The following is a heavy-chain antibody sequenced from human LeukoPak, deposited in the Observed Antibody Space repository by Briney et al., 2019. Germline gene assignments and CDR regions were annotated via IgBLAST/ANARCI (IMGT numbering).Heavy chain of an antibody. D-gene: IGHD3-3*01. J-gene: IGHJ4*02. CDR2: IIPVLDMA. Sequence: SVKVSCKISGGTFSSYAMSWVRQAPGQGLEWMGRIIPVLDMANYSQIFQDGVTITADKSTTTTYMELSSLRSEDTAVYYCARHITIFGVVITSTTLDQWGQGTLVTVSS. V-gene: IGHV1-69*04. CDR3: ARHITIFGVVITSTTLDQ. CDR1: GGTFSSYA.